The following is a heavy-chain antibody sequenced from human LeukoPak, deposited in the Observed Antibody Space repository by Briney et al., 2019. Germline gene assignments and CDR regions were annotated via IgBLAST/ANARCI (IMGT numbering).Heavy chain of an antibody. CDR3: ASLNGSGYYFDY. CDR2: T. V-gene: IGHV4-4*09. CDR1: GGSLSSYY. D-gene: IGHD3-3*01. Sequence: SETLSLTCTVSGGSLSSYYWSWIRQPPGKGLEWIGSTYYNPSLKSRVTISVDTSNNQFSLKLSSVTAADTAVYYCASLNGSGYYFDYWGQGTLVTVSS. J-gene: IGHJ4*02.